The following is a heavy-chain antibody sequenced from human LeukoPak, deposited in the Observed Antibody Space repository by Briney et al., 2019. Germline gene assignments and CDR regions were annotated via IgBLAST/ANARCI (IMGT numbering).Heavy chain of an antibody. CDR1: GFTFSSYS. Sequence: GGSLRLSCAASGFTFSSYSTNWVRQAPGKGLEWVSYISSSSSTIYYADSVRGRFTISRDNAKNSLYLQMNSLRDEDTAVYYCAMDSSSWAYYYYYMDVWGKGTTVTVSS. J-gene: IGHJ6*03. CDR3: AMDSSSWAYYYYYMDV. CDR2: ISSSSSTI. D-gene: IGHD6-13*01. V-gene: IGHV3-48*02.